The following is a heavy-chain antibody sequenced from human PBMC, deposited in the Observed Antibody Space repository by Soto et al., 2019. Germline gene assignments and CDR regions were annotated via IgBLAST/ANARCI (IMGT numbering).Heavy chain of an antibody. V-gene: IGHV1-69*13. D-gene: IGHD3-22*01. CDR1: GGTFSSYA. J-gene: IGHJ6*02. CDR3: AREYYYDSSGYPLLNYYYGMDV. Sequence: SVKVSCKASGGTFSSYAISWVRQAPGQGLEWMGGIIPIFGTANYAQKFQGRVTITADESTSTAYTELSSLRSEDTAVYYCAREYYYDSSGYPLLNYYYGMDVWGQGTTVTVSS. CDR2: IIPIFGTA.